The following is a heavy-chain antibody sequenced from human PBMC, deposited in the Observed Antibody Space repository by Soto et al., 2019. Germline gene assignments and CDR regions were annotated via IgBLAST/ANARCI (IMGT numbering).Heavy chain of an antibody. V-gene: IGHV3-66*01. CDR1: GFTVSTKY. Sequence: EVQLVESGGGSVQPGGSLRLSCAASGFTVSTKYMSWVRQAPGKGLEWVSVIYSGGSTFYADSVRGRFTISRDNSKNTVKLQMNSLRAEDTAVYYCARDPWAADYWGQGTLVTVSS. CDR2: IYSGGST. CDR3: ARDPWAADY. J-gene: IGHJ4*02. D-gene: IGHD3-16*01.